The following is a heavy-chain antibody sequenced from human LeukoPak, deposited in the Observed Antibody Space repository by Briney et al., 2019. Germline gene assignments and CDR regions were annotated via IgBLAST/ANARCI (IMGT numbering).Heavy chain of an antibody. CDR3: ARLFHWFDP. CDR2: IYYSGDT. CDR1: GGSITGHY. V-gene: IGHV4-59*11. Sequence: SETLSLTCTVSGGSITGHYWSWIRQPPGKGLEWIGYIYYSGDTNYNPSLKSRVTISVDTSKNQFSLKLSSVAAADTGLYYCARLFHWFDPWGQGTLVTVSS. D-gene: IGHD3-10*02. J-gene: IGHJ5*02.